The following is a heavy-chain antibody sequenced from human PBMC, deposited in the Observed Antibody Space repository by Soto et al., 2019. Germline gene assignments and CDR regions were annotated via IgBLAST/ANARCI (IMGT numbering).Heavy chain of an antibody. V-gene: IGHV1-18*04. D-gene: IGHD6-13*01. J-gene: IGHJ4*02. CDR1: GHTFTSYG. CDR3: VRDVLLIGADSNYFGY. Sequence: GASVKVSCKTSGHTFTSYGIAWVRQAPGQGPEWMGWISVNNGKTLYAQKFQGRVSLTTDTSTTTVYMDLTSLRSDDTAVYYCVRDVLLIGADSNYFGYWGQGTLVTVSS. CDR2: ISVNNGKT.